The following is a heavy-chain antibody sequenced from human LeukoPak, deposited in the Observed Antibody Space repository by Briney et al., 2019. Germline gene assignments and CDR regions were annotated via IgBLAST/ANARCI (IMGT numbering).Heavy chain of an antibody. Sequence: GGSLRPSCAASGFTFSSYAMSWVRQAPGKGLEWVSAISGSGGSTYYADSVKGRFTISRDNSKNTLYLQMNSLRAEDTAVYYCAKGHSGSPSHYFDYWGQGTLVTVSS. CDR1: GFTFSSYA. J-gene: IGHJ4*02. V-gene: IGHV3-23*01. D-gene: IGHD1-26*01. CDR2: ISGSGGST. CDR3: AKGHSGSPSHYFDY.